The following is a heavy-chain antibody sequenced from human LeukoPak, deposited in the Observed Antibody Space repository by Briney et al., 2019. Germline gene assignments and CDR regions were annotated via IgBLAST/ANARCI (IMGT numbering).Heavy chain of an antibody. D-gene: IGHD3-16*01. CDR1: GGSISSYY. CDR2: IYYSGST. CDR3: ARMGTTFGSGTIYYYMDV. J-gene: IGHJ6*03. Sequence: SETLSLTCTVSGGSISSYYWSWIRQPPGKGLECIGYIYYSGSTNYNPSLKSRVTISVDTSKSQFSLKLSSVTAADTAVYYCARMGTTFGSGTIYYYMDVWGKGTTVTVSS. V-gene: IGHV4-59*01.